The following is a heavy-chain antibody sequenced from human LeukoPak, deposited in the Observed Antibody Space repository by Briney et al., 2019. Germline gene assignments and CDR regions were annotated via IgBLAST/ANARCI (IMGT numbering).Heavy chain of an antibody. Sequence: GASVKVSCKASGYTFTSYGISWVRQAPGQGLEWMGWISAYNGNTNYAQKLQGRVAMTTDTSTSTAYMELRSLRSDDTAVYYCARGVPAAYYYYMDVWGKGTTVTVSS. D-gene: IGHD2-2*01. J-gene: IGHJ6*03. V-gene: IGHV1-18*01. CDR3: ARGVPAAYYYYMDV. CDR2: ISAYNGNT. CDR1: GYTFTSYG.